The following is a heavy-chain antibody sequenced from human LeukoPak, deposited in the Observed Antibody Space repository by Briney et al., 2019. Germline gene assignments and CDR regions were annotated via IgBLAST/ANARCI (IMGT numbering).Heavy chain of an antibody. CDR3: ARDRSSSGWLNFDY. J-gene: IGHJ4*02. V-gene: IGHV3-21*01. Sequence: PGGSLRLSCAASGFTFSSYSMNWVRQAPGKGLEWVSAISSSSSYIYYADSVKGRFTISRDNSKNSLYLQMNSLRAEDTAVYYFARDRSSSGWLNFDYWGQGTLVTVS. D-gene: IGHD6-19*01. CDR2: ISSSSSYI. CDR1: GFTFSSYS.